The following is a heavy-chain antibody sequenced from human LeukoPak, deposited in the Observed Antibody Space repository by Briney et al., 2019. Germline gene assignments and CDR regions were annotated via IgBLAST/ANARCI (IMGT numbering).Heavy chain of an antibody. J-gene: IGHJ4*02. D-gene: IGHD3-22*01. CDR3: ARGGGYQDY. Sequence: ASVKVSCKASGYSFTNYAISWVRQAPGQGLEWMGWISAYTGNTNYAQKFQDRVTVTTDIFARTAYMELRSLRSDDTAVYYCARGGGYQDYWGQGTLVTVSS. V-gene: IGHV1-18*01. CDR2: ISAYTGNT. CDR1: GYSFTNYA.